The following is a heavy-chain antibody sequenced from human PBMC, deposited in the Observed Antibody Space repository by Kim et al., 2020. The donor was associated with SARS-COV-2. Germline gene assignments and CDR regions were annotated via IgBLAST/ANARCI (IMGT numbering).Heavy chain of an antibody. V-gene: IGHV3-74*01. Sequence: GGSLRLSCAASGFIFSSYWMHWVRQAPGKGLVWVSRINSAGSSTSYADSVKGRFTISRDNAKNTLYLQMNSLRAEDTAVYYCAKEGLGYCSSASCPPDYWGQGTLVTVSS. CDR2: INSAGSST. CDR3: AKEGLGYCSSASCPPDY. D-gene: IGHD2-2*01. J-gene: IGHJ4*02. CDR1: GFIFSSYW.